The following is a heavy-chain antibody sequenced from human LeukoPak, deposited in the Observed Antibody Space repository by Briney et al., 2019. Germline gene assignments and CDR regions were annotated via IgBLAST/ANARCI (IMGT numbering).Heavy chain of an antibody. Sequence: ASVKVSCMASGYTFTSYAMNWVRQAPGQGLEWMGWISAYNGNTNYAQKLQGRVTMTTDTSTSTAYMELRSLRSDDTAVYYCARGGSYYGAQELDYWGQGTLVTVSS. CDR2: ISAYNGNT. V-gene: IGHV1-18*01. CDR3: ARGGSYYGAQELDY. D-gene: IGHD1-26*01. CDR1: GYTFTSYA. J-gene: IGHJ4*02.